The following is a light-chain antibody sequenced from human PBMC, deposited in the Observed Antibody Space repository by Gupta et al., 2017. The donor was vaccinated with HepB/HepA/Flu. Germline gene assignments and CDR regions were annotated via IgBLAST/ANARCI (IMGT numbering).Light chain of an antibody. CDR1: QGISSA. Sequence: AIQLTQYQSSLSASVGDRVTITCRASQGISSALAWYQQKPGKPPKLLIFDASSLESEVSSRFSGSGSGTDFTLTISSLQPEDFATYYCQQFYNGVTFGGGTKVEIK. CDR3: QQFYNGVT. J-gene: IGKJ4*01. CDR2: DAS. V-gene: IGKV1D-13*01.